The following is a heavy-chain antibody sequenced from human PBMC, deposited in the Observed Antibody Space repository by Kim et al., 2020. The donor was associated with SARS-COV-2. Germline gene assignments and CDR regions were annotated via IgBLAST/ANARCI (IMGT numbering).Heavy chain of an antibody. CDR3: AKVCVTMVRGVIPAFDI. V-gene: IGHV3-23*01. CDR2: ISGSGGST. Sequence: GGSLRLSCAASGFTFSSYAMSWVRQAPGKGLEWVSAISGSGGSTYYADSVKGRFTISRDNSKNTLYLQMNSLRAEDTAVYYCAKVCVTMVRGVIPAFDIWGQGTMVTVSS. D-gene: IGHD3-10*01. CDR1: GFTFSSYA. J-gene: IGHJ3*02.